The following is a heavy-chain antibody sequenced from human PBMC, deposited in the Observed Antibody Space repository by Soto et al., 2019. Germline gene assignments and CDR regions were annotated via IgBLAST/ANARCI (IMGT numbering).Heavy chain of an antibody. CDR3: ARALIVGATTYDY. Sequence: LVKVSCKASGGTFSSYAISWVRQAPGQGLEWMGGIIPIFGTANCAQKFQSRVTITADKSTSTAYMELSSLRSEDTAVYYCARALIVGATTYDYWGQGTLVTVSS. J-gene: IGHJ4*02. CDR2: IIPIFGTA. CDR1: GGTFSSYA. V-gene: IGHV1-69*06. D-gene: IGHD1-26*01.